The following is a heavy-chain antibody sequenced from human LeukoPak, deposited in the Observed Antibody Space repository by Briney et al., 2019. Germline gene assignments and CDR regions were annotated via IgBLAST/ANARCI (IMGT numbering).Heavy chain of an antibody. Sequence: SETLSLTCTVSGGSISSGGYYWSWIRQHPGKGLEWIGYIYYSGSTYYNPSLKSRVTISVDKSKNQFSLKLSSVTAADTAVYYCARGDKYQLPYSPGDLFYYGSGSPTKFDYWGQGTLVTVSS. V-gene: IGHV4-31*03. CDR2: IYYSGST. D-gene: IGHD3-10*01. J-gene: IGHJ4*02. CDR1: GGSISSGGYY. CDR3: ARGDKYQLPYSPGDLFYYGSGSPTKFDY.